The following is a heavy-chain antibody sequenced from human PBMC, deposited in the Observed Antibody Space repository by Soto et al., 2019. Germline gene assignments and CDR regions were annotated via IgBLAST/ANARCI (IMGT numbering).Heavy chain of an antibody. V-gene: IGHV1-69*13. CDR3: ARAGGWYYDILTGYYGLDY. Sequence: SVKVSCKASGGTFSSYAISWVRQAPGQGLEWMGGIIPIFGTANYAQKFQGRVTITADESTSTAYMELSSLRSEDTAVYYCARAGGWYYDILTGYYGLDYWGQGTPVTVSS. J-gene: IGHJ4*02. CDR2: IIPIFGTA. CDR1: GGTFSSYA. D-gene: IGHD3-9*01.